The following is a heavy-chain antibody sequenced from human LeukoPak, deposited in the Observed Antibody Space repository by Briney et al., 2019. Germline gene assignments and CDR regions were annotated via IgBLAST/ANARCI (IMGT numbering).Heavy chain of an antibody. V-gene: IGHV1-2*04. CDR1: GYTFGAYF. CDR2: INPSRGDT. Sequence: GASVKVTCKTSGYTFGAYFIHWVRQAPGQGLEWIGRINPSRGDTDYAEKFQDWVTMTRDTSINTVYMDLSRLKSDDTAIYYCARESRHFDAWGGLDVWGKGTTVTVSS. CDR3: ARESRHFDAWGGLDV. J-gene: IGHJ6*04. D-gene: IGHD3-9*01.